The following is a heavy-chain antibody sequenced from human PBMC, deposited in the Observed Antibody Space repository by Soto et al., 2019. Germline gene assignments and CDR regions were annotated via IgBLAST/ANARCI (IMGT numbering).Heavy chain of an antibody. CDR2: ISAYNGNT. D-gene: IGHD4-17*01. CDR1: GYTFSGFY. CDR3: ARALTTVTTSWFDP. Sequence: GASVKVSCKASGYTFSGFYMHWVRQAPGQGLEWMGWISAYNGNTNYAQKLQGRVTMTTDTSTSTAYMELRSLRSDDTAVYYCARALTTVTTSWFDPWGQGTLVTVSS. J-gene: IGHJ5*02. V-gene: IGHV1-18*01.